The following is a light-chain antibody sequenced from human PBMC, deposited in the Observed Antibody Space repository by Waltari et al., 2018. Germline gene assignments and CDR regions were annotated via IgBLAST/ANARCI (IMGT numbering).Light chain of an antibody. CDR3: GTWDSSLNIEV. V-gene: IGLV1-51*02. J-gene: IGLJ2*01. Sequence: QSVLTQPPPASAAPGQKVTISCSGSPPNIGKNFVSWYQQFPGSAPKLPIYENYNRPSDIPDRFSGSKSGTSATLDITGLQTGDEADYYCGTWDSSLNIEVFGGGTKLTVL. CDR1: PPNIGKNF. CDR2: ENY.